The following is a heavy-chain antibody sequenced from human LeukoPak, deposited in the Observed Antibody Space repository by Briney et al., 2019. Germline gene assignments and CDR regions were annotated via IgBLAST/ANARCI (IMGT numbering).Heavy chain of an antibody. CDR1: GGSISSYY. CDR3: ARGSLLTGYLYFDY. J-gene: IGHJ4*02. CDR2: IYYSGST. D-gene: IGHD3-9*01. V-gene: IGHV4-59*01. Sequence: SSETLSLTCTVSGGSISSYYWSWIRQPPGKGLEWIGYIYYSGSTNYNPSLKSRVTISVDTSKNQFSLKLSSVTAADTAVYYCARGSLLTGYLYFDYWGQGTLVTVSS.